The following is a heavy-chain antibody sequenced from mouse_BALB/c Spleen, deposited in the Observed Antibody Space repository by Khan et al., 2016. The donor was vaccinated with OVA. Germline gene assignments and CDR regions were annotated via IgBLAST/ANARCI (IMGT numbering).Heavy chain of an antibody. Sequence: QVQLKQSGPELVRPGVSVKISCKGSDYTFTDYGMHWVRQSPAKSLEWIGVITTYSGDTNYNQKFKGKATMTVDKSSSTAYMELARLTSEDSAIYYCARLTLRLDYWGQGTSVTVSS. J-gene: IGHJ4*01. D-gene: IGHD1-1*01. CDR1: DYTFTDYG. CDR2: ITTYSGDT. CDR3: ARLTLRLDY. V-gene: IGHV1S137*01.